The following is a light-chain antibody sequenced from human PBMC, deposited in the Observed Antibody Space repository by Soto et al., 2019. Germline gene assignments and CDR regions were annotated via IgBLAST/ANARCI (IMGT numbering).Light chain of an antibody. CDR2: GGS. CDR1: QSVSNN. V-gene: IGKV3-15*01. CDR3: QQYIKWPSVT. J-gene: IGKJ5*01. Sequence: EIVMTQSPATLSVSPGESATLSCRASQSVSNNLAWYQRRPGQAPRLLIYGGSTRATEVPVRFSGSGSGTEFTLTISSLQSDDFAIYYCQQYIKWPSVTFGQGTRLDVK.